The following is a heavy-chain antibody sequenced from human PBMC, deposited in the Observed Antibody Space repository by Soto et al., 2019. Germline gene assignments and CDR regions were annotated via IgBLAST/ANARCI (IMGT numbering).Heavy chain of an antibody. D-gene: IGHD3-3*01. J-gene: IGHJ6*02. V-gene: IGHV3-30*18. CDR3: AKKAASRSFSTMDV. CDR2: ISYDGSNK. CDR1: GFTFSSYG. Sequence: PGGSLRLSCAASGFTFSSYGMRWVRQAPGKGLEWVAVISYDGSNKYYADSVQGRFTISKDNSKNTLYLQMNSLRAEYTAVYYCAKKAASRSFSTMDVWGQGTTVTVSS.